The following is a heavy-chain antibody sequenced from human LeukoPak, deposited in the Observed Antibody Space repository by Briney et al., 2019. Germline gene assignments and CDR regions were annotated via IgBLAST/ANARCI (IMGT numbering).Heavy chain of an antibody. V-gene: IGHV1-8*01. CDR1: GYTFTRYD. D-gene: IGHD3-10*01. CDR3: ATLRGFGPLPSSYYCYYGMDV. J-gene: IGHJ6*02. Sequence: GASVKVSCKASGYTFTRYDINWVRQATGQRLEGMGWMNPNSGNTGYAQKFQGRVTMTRNTSISTAYMELSSLRSEDTAVYYCATLRGFGPLPSSYYCYYGMDVWGQGTTVTVSS. CDR2: MNPNSGNT.